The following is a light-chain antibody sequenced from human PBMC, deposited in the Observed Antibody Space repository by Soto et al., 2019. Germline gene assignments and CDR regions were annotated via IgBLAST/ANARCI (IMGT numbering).Light chain of an antibody. J-gene: IGKJ2*01. CDR2: GAS. CDR3: QQYGDSSYT. Sequence: EIVLTQSPDTLSLSPGERATLSCRASQSVSSSSLTWYQQKPGQAPRFLIYGASNRAIGIPDRFSGSGSETDFTLAISRLKPEDFAVYYCQQYGDSSYTFGRGTKLEMK. V-gene: IGKV3-20*01. CDR1: QSVSSSS.